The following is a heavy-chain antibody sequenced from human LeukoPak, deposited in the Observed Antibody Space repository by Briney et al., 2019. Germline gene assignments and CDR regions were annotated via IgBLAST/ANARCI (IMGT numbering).Heavy chain of an antibody. CDR3: ARDGPAQMVDFDY. CDR2: IYPYTGAT. Sequence: VASVKVSCKASGYTFSGTGWYLYWPRQAPGQGLECMGWIYPYTGATHYAQKFQGRVAMTRDTSISTAYMELSRLRPDDTAVYYCARDGPAQMVDFDYWGQGTLVTVSS. J-gene: IGHJ4*02. CDR1: GYTFSGTGWY. D-gene: IGHD3-10*01. V-gene: IGHV1-2*02.